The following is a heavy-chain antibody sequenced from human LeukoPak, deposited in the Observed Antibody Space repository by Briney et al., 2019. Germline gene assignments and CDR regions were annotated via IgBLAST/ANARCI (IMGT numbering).Heavy chain of an antibody. D-gene: IGHD6-19*01. CDR2: MSGGGTTT. V-gene: IGHV3-23*01. J-gene: IGHJ1*01. CDR1: GFSFSNYA. Sequence: GGSLRLSCVASGFSFSNYAMSWVRQAPGRGLEWVSTMSGGGTTTYSADSVKGRFTISRDNSKNTLYLQMDSLRAEDTAVYYCAKDGIAVAAHAEYFQHWGQGTLVTVSS. CDR3: AKDGIAVAAHAEYFQH.